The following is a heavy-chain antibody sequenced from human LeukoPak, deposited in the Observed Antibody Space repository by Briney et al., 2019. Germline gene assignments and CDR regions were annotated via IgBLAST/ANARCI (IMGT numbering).Heavy chain of an antibody. D-gene: IGHD3-22*01. Sequence: AETLSLTCTVSGGSISSYYWSWIRQPAGKGLEWIARIYSSGSTNYNPSLKSRLTMSVNTSKNQFSLKLSSVTAADTAVYYCARHPSIYYDSSGYYDYWGQGTLVTVSS. CDR1: GGSISSYY. CDR3: ARHPSIYYDSSGYYDY. V-gene: IGHV4-4*07. J-gene: IGHJ4*02. CDR2: IYSSGST.